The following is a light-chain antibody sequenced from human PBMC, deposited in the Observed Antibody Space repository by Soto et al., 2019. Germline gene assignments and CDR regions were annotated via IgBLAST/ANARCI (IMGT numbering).Light chain of an antibody. V-gene: IGKV3-11*01. CDR1: QSVSSY. J-gene: IGKJ4*01. CDR2: DTS. CDR3: QQSYSTPRLT. Sequence: EIVLTQSPATLSLSPGERATLSCRASQSVSSYLAWYQQKPGQAPRLLIYDTSNRATGIPARFSGSGSGTDFTLTISNLEPEDFAVYYCQQSYSTPRLTFGGGTKVEIK.